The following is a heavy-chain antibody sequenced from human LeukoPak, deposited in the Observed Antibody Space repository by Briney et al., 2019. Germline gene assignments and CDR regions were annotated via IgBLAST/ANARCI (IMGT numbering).Heavy chain of an antibody. V-gene: IGHV4-31*11. Sequence: PSETLSLTCAVYGGSFSGYYWSWIRQHPGKGLEWIGYIYYSGSTYYNPSLKSRVTISVDTSKNQFSLKLSSVTAADTAVYYCARGRRPATLDYWGQGTLVTVSS. CDR2: IYYSGST. D-gene: IGHD2-2*01. CDR3: ARGRRPATLDY. J-gene: IGHJ4*02. CDR1: GGSFSGYY.